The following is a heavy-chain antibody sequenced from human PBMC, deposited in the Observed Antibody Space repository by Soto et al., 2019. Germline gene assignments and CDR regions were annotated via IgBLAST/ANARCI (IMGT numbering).Heavy chain of an antibody. Sequence: QLQLQESGPGLVKPSETLSLTCTVSGGSISSSTYYWGWIRQPPGKGLEWIGSIYNSGSTYYNPSLTRRITISVDTSKNQFSLKLGSVTAADTAVYYCASQSVVVVVAATHYWGQGTLVTVSS. CDR3: ASQSVVVVVAATHY. CDR2: IYNSGST. V-gene: IGHV4-39*01. CDR1: GGSISSSTYY. J-gene: IGHJ4*02. D-gene: IGHD2-15*01.